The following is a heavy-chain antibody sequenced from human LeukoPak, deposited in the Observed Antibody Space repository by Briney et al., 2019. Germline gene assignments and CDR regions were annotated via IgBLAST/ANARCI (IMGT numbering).Heavy chain of an antibody. CDR3: ARDGGSGYDSGPFPNAFDI. V-gene: IGHV4-30-4*01. J-gene: IGHJ3*02. CDR2: IYYSGST. D-gene: IGHD5-12*01. Sequence: PSQTLSLTCTVSGGSISSGDYYWSWIRQPPGKGLEWIGYIYYSGSTYYNPSLKGRVTISVDTSKNQFSLKLSSVTAADTAVYYCARDGGSGYDSGPFPNAFDIWGQGTMVTVSS. CDR1: GGSISSGDYY.